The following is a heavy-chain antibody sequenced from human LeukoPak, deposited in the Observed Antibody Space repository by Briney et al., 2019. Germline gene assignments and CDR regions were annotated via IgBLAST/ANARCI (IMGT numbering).Heavy chain of an antibody. CDR3: ARHSGSGSLSRPFDP. J-gene: IGHJ5*02. D-gene: IGHD3-10*01. V-gene: IGHV4-39*01. CDR2: VYYTGST. CDR1: GASVTSGDFY. Sequence: PSETLSLTCTVSGASVTSGDFYWGWLRQSPGKGLQWIATVYYTGSTYYNPSLKSRVTISIDTSKNQFSLNLRSLIAADTAVYYCARHSGSGSLSRPFDPWGRGTLVTVSS.